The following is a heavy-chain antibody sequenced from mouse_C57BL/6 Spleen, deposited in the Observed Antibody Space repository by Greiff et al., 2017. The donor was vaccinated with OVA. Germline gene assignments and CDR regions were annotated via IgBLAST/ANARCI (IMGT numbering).Heavy chain of an antibody. CDR2: ISSGSSTI. J-gene: IGHJ1*03. CDR1: GFTFSDYG. D-gene: IGHD3-3*01. V-gene: IGHV5-17*01. Sequence: VKLVESGGGLVKPGGSLKLSCAASGFTFSDYGMHWVRQAPEKGLEWVAYISSGSSTIYYADPVKGRFTISRDNAKNTLFLQMTSLRSEDTAMYYCAREGWDGGYFDVWGTGTTVTVSS. CDR3: AREGWDGGYFDV.